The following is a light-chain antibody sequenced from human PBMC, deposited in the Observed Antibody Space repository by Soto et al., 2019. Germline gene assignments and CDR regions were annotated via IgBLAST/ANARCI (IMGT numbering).Light chain of an antibody. CDR1: QSIRYY. CDR3: QNHKSYSQP. J-gene: IGKJ1*01. CDR2: GAS. Sequence: DIQLTQSPPTLSASVGDRVTITCRASQSIRYYLAWYQQLPGKAPKLLIYGASSLQSGVPSRFSGSGFGTEFSLTISSLKPDDFETYFCQNHKSYSQPFGQGTKVDIK. V-gene: IGKV1-5*01.